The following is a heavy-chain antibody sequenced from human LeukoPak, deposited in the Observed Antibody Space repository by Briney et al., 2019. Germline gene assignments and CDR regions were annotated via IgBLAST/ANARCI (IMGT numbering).Heavy chain of an antibody. J-gene: IGHJ4*02. V-gene: IGHV3-23*01. Sequence: PGGSLRLSCAASGFTFSPYAMSWGRQAPGEGREWGAGIAGGDDRFYAASVKGRSSISRDNSKNTVDLQMNSLRVEDTAVYYCAKDYVSGDGYCDFDYWGQGTLVTVSS. CDR1: GFTFSPYA. CDR2: IAGGDDR. D-gene: IGHD5-24*01. CDR3: AKDYVSGDGYCDFDY.